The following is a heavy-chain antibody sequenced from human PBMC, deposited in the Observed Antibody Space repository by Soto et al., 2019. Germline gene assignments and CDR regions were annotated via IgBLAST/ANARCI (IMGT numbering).Heavy chain of an antibody. J-gene: IGHJ5*02. V-gene: IGHV4-61*01. D-gene: IGHD2-8*01. CDR2: IYYSGST. CDR1: GGSVSSGSYY. CDR3: ARGSPLGFGVDWFDP. Sequence: XGTLSLTCTVSGGSVSSGSYYWRWIRQPPGKGLEWIGYIYYSGSTNYNPSLKSRVTISVDTSKNQFSLKPSSVTAADTAVYYCARGSPLGFGVDWFDPWGQGTLVTVSS.